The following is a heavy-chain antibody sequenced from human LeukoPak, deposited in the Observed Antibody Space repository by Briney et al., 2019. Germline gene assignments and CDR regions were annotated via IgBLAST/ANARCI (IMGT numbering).Heavy chain of an antibody. D-gene: IGHD2-2*02. CDR1: GFTFSSYG. CDR3: AKDLPIVVVPAAIPSFDY. Sequence: GGSLRLSCAASGFTFSSYGMHWVRQAPGKGLEWVAVISYDGSNKYYTDSVKGRFTISRDNSKNTLYLQMNSLRAEDTAVYYCAKDLPIVVVPAAIPSFDYWGQGTLVTVSS. V-gene: IGHV3-30*18. J-gene: IGHJ4*02. CDR2: ISYDGSNK.